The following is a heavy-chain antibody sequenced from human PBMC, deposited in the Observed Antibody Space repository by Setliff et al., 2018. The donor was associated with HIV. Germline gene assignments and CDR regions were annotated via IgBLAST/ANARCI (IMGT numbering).Heavy chain of an antibody. Sequence: SETLSLTCTVSGYSIGSYYWSWIRQPPGKGLEWIGYIYYSGSTNYNPSLKSRVTISVDTSKNQFSLKLSSVTAADTAVYYCARLVGGYLTNWFDPWGQGTLVTVSS. CDR1: GYSIGSYY. CDR2: IYYSGST. CDR3: ARLVGGYLTNWFDP. V-gene: IGHV4-59*08. J-gene: IGHJ5*02. D-gene: IGHD3-22*01.